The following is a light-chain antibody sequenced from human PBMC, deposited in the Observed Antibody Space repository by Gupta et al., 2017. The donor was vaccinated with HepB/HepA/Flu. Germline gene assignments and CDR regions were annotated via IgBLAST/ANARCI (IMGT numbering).Light chain of an antibody. V-gene: IGKV3-20*01. Sequence: EIVLTQSPGTLSLSPGERATLSCRASQSISSTYFAWYQHKPGLAPRLLIYYTSTRATGIPDRFSGSGSGTDFTLTSSRLEHEDCAVYYWQYDGSSITLGGGTKVEIK. CDR2: YTS. CDR1: QSISSTY. J-gene: IGKJ4*01. CDR3: QYDGSSIT.